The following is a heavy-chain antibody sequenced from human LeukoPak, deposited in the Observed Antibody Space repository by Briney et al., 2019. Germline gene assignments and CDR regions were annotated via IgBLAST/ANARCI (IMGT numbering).Heavy chain of an antibody. Sequence: PGGSLRLSCAASGFTFSSYSMNWVRQAPGKGLEWVSSISSSSSYIYYADSVKGRFTISRDNAKSSLYLQMNSLRAEDTAVYYCARGLWFGELFRGSQTNWGQGTLVTVSS. CDR3: ARGLWFGELFRGSQTN. CDR1: GFTFSSYS. D-gene: IGHD3-10*01. V-gene: IGHV3-21*01. CDR2: ISSSSSYI. J-gene: IGHJ4*02.